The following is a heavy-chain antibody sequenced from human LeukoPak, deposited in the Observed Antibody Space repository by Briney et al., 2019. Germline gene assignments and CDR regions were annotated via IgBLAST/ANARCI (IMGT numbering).Heavy chain of an antibody. J-gene: IGHJ6*03. V-gene: IGHV3-30*03. Sequence: PGGSLRLSCAASGFTFSSYGMHWVRQAPGKGLEWVAVISYDGSNKYYADSVKGRFTISRDNSKNTLYLQMNSLRAEDTAVYYCARGANGDYWYYYYYMDVWGKGTTVTVSS. CDR3: ARGANGDYWYYYYYMDV. CDR2: ISYDGSNK. CDR1: GFTFSSYG. D-gene: IGHD4-17*01.